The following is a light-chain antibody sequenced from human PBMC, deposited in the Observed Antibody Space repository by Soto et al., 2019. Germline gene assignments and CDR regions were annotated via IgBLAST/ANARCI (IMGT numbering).Light chain of an antibody. CDR2: SAS. CDR1: QSVSIY. V-gene: IGKV3-11*01. J-gene: IGKJ4*01. Sequence: EIVLTQSPATLSLSPGEIATLSCRASQSVSIYLAWYQQKPGQAPRLLIYSASNRATGTPARFSGSGSGTDFTLTISSLEPEDFAVYYCQQRRSWPLTFGGGTKVEIK. CDR3: QQRRSWPLT.